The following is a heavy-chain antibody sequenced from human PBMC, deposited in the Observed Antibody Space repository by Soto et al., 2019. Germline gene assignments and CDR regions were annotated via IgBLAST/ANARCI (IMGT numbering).Heavy chain of an antibody. J-gene: IGHJ4*02. CDR1: GFTFDDYA. D-gene: IGHD1-1*01. CDR3: ARGSWNDKYEFDY. V-gene: IGHV3-9*01. CDR2: ISWNSGSI. Sequence: EVQLVESGGGLVQPGRSLRLSCAASGFTFDDYAMHWVRQAPGKGLEWVSGISWNSGSIGYADSVKGRFTISRDNAKNSLYLQMNSLRAEDTALYYCARGSWNDKYEFDYWGQGTLVTVSS.